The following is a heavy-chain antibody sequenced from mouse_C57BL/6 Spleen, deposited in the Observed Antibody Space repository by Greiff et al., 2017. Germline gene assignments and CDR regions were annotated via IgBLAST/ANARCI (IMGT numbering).Heavy chain of an antibody. V-gene: IGHV14-4*01. CDR3: TTLIYYGMDY. CDR2: IDPENGDT. Sequence: VHVKQSGAELVRPGASVKLSCTASGFNIKDDYMHWVKQRPEQGLEWIGWIDPENGDTEYASKFQGKATITADTSSNTAYLQLSSRTSEDTAVYYCTTLIYYGMDYWGQGTSVTVSS. CDR1: GFNIKDDY. J-gene: IGHJ4*01.